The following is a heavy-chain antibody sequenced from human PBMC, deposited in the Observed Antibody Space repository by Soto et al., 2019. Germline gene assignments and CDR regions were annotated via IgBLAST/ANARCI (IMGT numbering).Heavy chain of an antibody. CDR2: IIPIFGTA. D-gene: IGHD2-21*02. Sequence: SVKVSCKASGGTFSSYAISWVRQAPGQGLEWMGGIIPIFGTANYAQKFQGRVTITADESTSTAYMELSSLRSEDTAVYYCARGAKHIVVVTAKYAFDIWGQGTMVTVSS. J-gene: IGHJ3*02. CDR1: GGTFSSYA. V-gene: IGHV1-69*13. CDR3: ARGAKHIVVVTAKYAFDI.